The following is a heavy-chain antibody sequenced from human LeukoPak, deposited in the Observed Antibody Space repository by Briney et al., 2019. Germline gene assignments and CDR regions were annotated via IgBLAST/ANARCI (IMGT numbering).Heavy chain of an antibody. V-gene: IGHV2-5*01. CDR3: VREGSGRYDFAY. Sequence: SGPTLVKPTQTLTLTCTFSGFSLSTSGVGVGWIRQPPGKALEWPALIYWNDEKHYSPSLKSRLTITKDTSKNKVVLTMTNMDPVDTATYYCVREGSGRYDFAYWGQGALVTVSS. CDR2: IYWNDEK. D-gene: IGHD3-10*01. CDR1: GFSLSTSGVG. J-gene: IGHJ4*02.